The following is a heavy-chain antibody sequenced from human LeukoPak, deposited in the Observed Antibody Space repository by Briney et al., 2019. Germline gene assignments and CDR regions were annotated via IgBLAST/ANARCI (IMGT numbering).Heavy chain of an antibody. CDR1: GDSISSDY. Sequence: SDTLSLTCTVSGDSISSDYWSCTRLPPGKGLEWIGYTYYSGGTDYNPSLKSRVTISVDTSKNQFSLKLRSVTAADTAVYYCARHVTISGPYDASDIWGQGTMVTVSP. D-gene: IGHD5-24*01. CDR3: ARHVTISGPYDASDI. J-gene: IGHJ3*02. V-gene: IGHV4-59*08. CDR2: TYYSGGT.